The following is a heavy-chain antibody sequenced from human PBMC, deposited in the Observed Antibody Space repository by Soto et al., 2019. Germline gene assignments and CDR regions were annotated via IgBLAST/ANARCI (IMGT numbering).Heavy chain of an antibody. Sequence: QVQLLESGGGLVQPGRSLRLSCAVSGFTFRNYGMHWVRQAPGKGLEWVAVIPGDGSYTYYADSVKGRFTISRDNSKNTMYLQMNSLRAEDTAVYACVRYADDDDTGHDDWGQGTLVTVSS. V-gene: IGHV3-33*01. CDR2: IPGDGSYT. D-gene: IGHD2-8*01. CDR1: GFTFRNYG. J-gene: IGHJ4*02. CDR3: VRYADDDDTGHDD.